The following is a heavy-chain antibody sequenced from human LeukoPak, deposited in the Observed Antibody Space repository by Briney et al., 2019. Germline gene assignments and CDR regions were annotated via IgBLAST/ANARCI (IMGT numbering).Heavy chain of an antibody. D-gene: IGHD3-16*01. Sequence: GGSLRLSCAASGFSFSRYGMHWVRQAPGTGLEWVAVISYDGSKKYYADSVKGRFTISRDNSKNTLYLQMNSLRAEDTAVYYCATGGYYDYVWGTPQDYWGQGTLVTVSS. CDR3: ATGGYYDYVWGTPQDY. CDR1: GFSFSRYG. CDR2: ISYDGSKK. J-gene: IGHJ4*02. V-gene: IGHV3-30*03.